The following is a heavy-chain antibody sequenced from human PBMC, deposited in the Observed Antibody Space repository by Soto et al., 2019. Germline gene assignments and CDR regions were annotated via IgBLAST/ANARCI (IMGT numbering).Heavy chain of an antibody. J-gene: IGHJ6*02. Sequence: EMQLVESGGGLVQPGGSLRLSCAASGFTFSTYSMNWVRQAPGKGLEWISYIDSESDTIFYADSVRGRFTISRDNAKNSLFLQMNSLRDEDTAVYYCARLYYDYVWGHGTTVSVSS. CDR1: GFTFSTYS. D-gene: IGHD3-3*01. V-gene: IGHV3-48*02. CDR2: IDSESDTI. CDR3: ARLYYDYV.